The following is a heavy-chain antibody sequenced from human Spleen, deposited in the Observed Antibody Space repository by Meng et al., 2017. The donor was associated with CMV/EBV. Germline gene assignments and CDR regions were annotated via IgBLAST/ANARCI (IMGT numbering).Heavy chain of an antibody. CDR2: ISHRGST. V-gene: IGHV4-31*03. CDR3: AGAGRTFEY. Sequence: LPFSVSGGSVSSGASSWTWVRQHPGKGLEWIGYISHRGSTLYNPSLESRLTISVDTSMNQFSLTLTSVSAADTAVYYCAGAGRTFEYWGQGALVTVSS. D-gene: IGHD1-14*01. J-gene: IGHJ4*02. CDR1: GGSVSSGASS.